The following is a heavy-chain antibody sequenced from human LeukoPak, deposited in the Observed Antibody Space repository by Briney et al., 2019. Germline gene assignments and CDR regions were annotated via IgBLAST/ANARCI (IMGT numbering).Heavy chain of an antibody. CDR3: AKDRGYSYGFDY. CDR2: ISYDGSNK. D-gene: IGHD5-18*01. V-gene: IGHV3-30*18. CDR1: GFTFSSYG. Sequence: PGGSLRLSCVASGFTFSSYGMHWVRQAPGKGLEWVAVISYDGSNKYYADSVKGRFTISRDNSKNTLYLQMNSLRTEDTAVYYCAKDRGYSYGFDYWGQGTLVTVSS. J-gene: IGHJ4*02.